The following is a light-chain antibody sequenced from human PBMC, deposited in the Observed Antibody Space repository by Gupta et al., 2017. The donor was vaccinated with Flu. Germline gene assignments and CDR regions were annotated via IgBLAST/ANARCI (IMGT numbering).Light chain of an antibody. CDR2: KDS. CDR1: ALPKQY. CDR3: QSADSSGTYHVV. V-gene: IGLV3-25*01. Sequence: ARITCSGDALPKQYAYWYQQKPGQAPVLVIYKDSERPSGIPERFSGSSSGTTVTLTISGVQAEDEADYYCQSADSSGTYHVVFGGGTKLTVL. J-gene: IGLJ2*01.